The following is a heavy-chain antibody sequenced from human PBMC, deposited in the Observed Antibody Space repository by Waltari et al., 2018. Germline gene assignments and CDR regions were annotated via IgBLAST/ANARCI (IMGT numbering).Heavy chain of an antibody. CDR2: IYTSGST. Sequence: QVQLQESGPGLVKPSQTLSLTCTVSGGSISSGSYYWSWIRQPAGKGLEWIGRIYTSGSTNYNPSLKSRVTISVDTSKNQFSLKLSSVTATDTAVYYCAREGIVLVYYYYYMDVWGKGTTVTVSS. V-gene: IGHV4-61*02. D-gene: IGHD2-21*01. CDR3: AREGIVLVYYYYYMDV. CDR1: GGSISSGSYY. J-gene: IGHJ6*03.